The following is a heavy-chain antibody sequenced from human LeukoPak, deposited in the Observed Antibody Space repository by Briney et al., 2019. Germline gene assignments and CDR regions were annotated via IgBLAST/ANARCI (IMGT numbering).Heavy chain of an antibody. CDR1: GFTFSSYS. V-gene: IGHV3-21*01. J-gene: IGHJ4*02. D-gene: IGHD3-22*01. CDR2: ISSSSYI. CDR3: ARANYDSSGYYPLIYY. Sequence: GGSLRLSCAASGFTFSSYSMNWVRQAPGKGLEWVSSISSSSYIYYADSVKGRFTISRDNAKNSLYLQMNSLRAEDTGVYYCARANYDSSGYYPLIYYWGQGTLVTVSS.